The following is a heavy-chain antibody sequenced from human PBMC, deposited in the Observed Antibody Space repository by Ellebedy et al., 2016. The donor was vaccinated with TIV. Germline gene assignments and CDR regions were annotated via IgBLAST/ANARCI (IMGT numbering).Heavy chain of an antibody. J-gene: IGHJ4*02. V-gene: IGHV4-38-2*02. Sequence: SETLSLXXSVSGFSISGGYYWGWIRQTPGKGLEWIGSMYHSGSTYYNPSLKSRVTISVDTSKNQMSLKVTSVTAADTAIYYCARMTSRGFSTPAYWGQGTLVTVSS. D-gene: IGHD5-12*01. CDR3: ARMTSRGFSTPAY. CDR1: GFSISGGYY. CDR2: MYHSGST.